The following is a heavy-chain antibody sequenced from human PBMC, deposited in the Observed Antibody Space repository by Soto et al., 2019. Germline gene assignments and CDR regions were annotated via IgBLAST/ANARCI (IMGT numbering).Heavy chain of an antibody. V-gene: IGHV1-69*08. J-gene: IGHJ4*02. CDR1: GGTFSSYT. CDR3: ARELGVTMVRGVIGY. Sequence: QVQLVQSGAEVKKPGSSVKVSCKASGGTFSSYTISWVRQAPGQGLEWMGRIIPILGIANYAQKFQGRGTSTAEKSTSTAYRELSSLRSEDTAVYYCARELGVTMVRGVIGYWGQGTLVTLSS. D-gene: IGHD3-10*01. CDR2: IIPILGIA.